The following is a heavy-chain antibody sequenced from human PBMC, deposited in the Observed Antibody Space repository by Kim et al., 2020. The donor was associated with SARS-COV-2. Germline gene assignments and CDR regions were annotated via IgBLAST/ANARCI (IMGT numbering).Heavy chain of an antibody. CDR1: GFSFNTYS. V-gene: IGHV3-48*02. CDR3: ARVGMPITMVRGVIDYFGY. CDR2: ISSSSNTA. D-gene: IGHD3-10*01. J-gene: IGHJ4*02. Sequence: GGSLRLSCAASGFSFNTYSMVWVRQAPGKGLEWLSYISSSSNTAYYADSVECRFTISRDNAKNSLYLQMNSQRDEDTAVYYCARVGMPITMVRGVIDYFGYCGQGTLVTVSS.